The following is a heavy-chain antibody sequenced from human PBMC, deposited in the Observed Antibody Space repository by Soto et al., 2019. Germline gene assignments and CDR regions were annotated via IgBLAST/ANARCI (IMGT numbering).Heavy chain of an antibody. J-gene: IGHJ4*02. CDR1: RFTFSTYE. CDR3: AKDLAGTLDY. CDR2: ISYDGSNK. D-gene: IGHD6-19*01. V-gene: IGHV3-30*18. Sequence: GGSLRLSCVASRFTFSTYEMHWVRQAPGKGLEWVAVISYDGSNKYYADSVKGRFTISRDNSKNTLYLQMNSLRAEDTAVYYCAKDLAGTLDYWGQGTLVTVSS.